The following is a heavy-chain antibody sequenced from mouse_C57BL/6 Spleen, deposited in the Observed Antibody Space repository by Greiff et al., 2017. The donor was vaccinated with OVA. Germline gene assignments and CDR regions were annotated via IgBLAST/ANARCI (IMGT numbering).Heavy chain of an antibody. Sequence: VHLVESGAELVKPGASVKISCKASGYAFSSYWMNWVKQRPGKGLEWIGQIYPGDGDTNYNGKFKGKATLTADKSSSTAYMQLSSLTSEDSAVYFCARVDYYGSSYGMDYWGQGTSVTVSS. CDR3: ARVDYYGSSYGMDY. CDR2: IYPGDGDT. CDR1: GYAFSSYW. V-gene: IGHV1-80*01. D-gene: IGHD1-1*01. J-gene: IGHJ4*01.